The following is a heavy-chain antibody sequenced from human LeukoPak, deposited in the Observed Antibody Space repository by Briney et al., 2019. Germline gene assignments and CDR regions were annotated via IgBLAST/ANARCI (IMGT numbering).Heavy chain of an antibody. CDR1: GFTFRTYS. Sequence: PGGSLRLSCAASGFTFRTYSMNWVRQAPGKGLEWVSYISSSSSTIYYADSVKGRFTIPRDNAKNSLDLLMNSLRAEDTAVYYCARGWIGPLVRLQLFDYWGQGTVVTVSS. CDR3: ARGWIGPLVRLQLFDY. V-gene: IGHV3-48*01. CDR2: ISSSSSTI. D-gene: IGHD1-1*01. J-gene: IGHJ4*02.